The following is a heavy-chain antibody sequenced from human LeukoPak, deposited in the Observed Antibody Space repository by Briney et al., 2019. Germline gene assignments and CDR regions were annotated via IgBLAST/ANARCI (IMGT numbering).Heavy chain of an antibody. CDR1: GFTFDDYA. Sequence: GGSLRLSCEVSGFTFDDYAMHWVRQAPGKGIEWVSSISWDNSTVAYADFVKGRFTISRDNVRQSPNLQMNSLTAEDTAFYFCARDSAWRGNWYAFDIWGQGTMVTVSS. CDR2: ISWDNSTV. V-gene: IGHV3-9*01. D-gene: IGHD1-1*01. CDR3: ARDSAWRGNWYAFDI. J-gene: IGHJ3*02.